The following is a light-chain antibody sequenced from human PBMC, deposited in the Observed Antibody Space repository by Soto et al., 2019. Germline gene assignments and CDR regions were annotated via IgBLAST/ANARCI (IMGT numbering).Light chain of an antibody. J-gene: IGKJ2*01. CDR3: QQYNNWPPYA. CDR2: GAS. V-gene: IGKV3D-15*01. Sequence: EIVMTQSPATLSVSPGERATVSCRASQSVGSNLAWYQQKPGQAPRLLIYGASTRASGIPARFTGSGSGTAFTLTISSLQSEDFALYSCQQYNNWPPYAFGQGANLDIK. CDR1: QSVGSN.